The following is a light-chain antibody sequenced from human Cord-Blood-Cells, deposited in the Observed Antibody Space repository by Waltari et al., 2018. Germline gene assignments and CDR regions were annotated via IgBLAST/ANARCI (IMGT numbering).Light chain of an antibody. CDR2: EGS. J-gene: IGLJ3*02. CDR3: CSYAGSSTLV. CDR1: SSDVGSYNL. Sequence: QSALTQPASVSGAPGHSITIPCTRTSSDVGSYNLVSRYQQLPGKAPKLMIYEGSKRPSGVSNRFSGSKSGNTASLTISGLQAEGGADYYCCSYAGSSTLVFGGGTKLTVL. V-gene: IGLV2-23*01.